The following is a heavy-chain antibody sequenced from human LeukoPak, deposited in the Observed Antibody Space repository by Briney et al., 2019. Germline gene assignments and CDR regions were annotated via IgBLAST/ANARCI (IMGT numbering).Heavy chain of an antibody. D-gene: IGHD3-9*01. CDR3: ARVYDILTGPDY. CDR2: IYYSGST. Sequence: SETLSLTCTVSGGSISSGGYYWSWIRQHPGKGLEWIGYIYYSGSTYYNPSLKSRVTISVDTSKNQFSLKLSSVTAADTAVYYCARVYDILTGPDYXXXGXLXTVSS. J-gene: IGHJ4*02. CDR1: GGSISSGGYY. V-gene: IGHV4-31*03.